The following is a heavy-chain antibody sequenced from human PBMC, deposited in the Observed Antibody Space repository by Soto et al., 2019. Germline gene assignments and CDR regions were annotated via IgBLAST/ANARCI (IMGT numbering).Heavy chain of an antibody. V-gene: IGHV4-59*01. CDR2: ISSSGST. CDR3: ARVVGGTYFLGYFDY. J-gene: IGHJ4*02. CDR1: NDSISSYY. Sequence: QVQLQESCPGLVKPSETLSLTCTVSNDSISSYYWSWIRQPPGKGLEWIGYISSSGSTKYNPSLKSRVTISVDTSKNQFSLKLSSVTAVDTAVYYCARVVGGTYFLGYFDYWGQGTLVTVSS. D-gene: IGHD1-26*01.